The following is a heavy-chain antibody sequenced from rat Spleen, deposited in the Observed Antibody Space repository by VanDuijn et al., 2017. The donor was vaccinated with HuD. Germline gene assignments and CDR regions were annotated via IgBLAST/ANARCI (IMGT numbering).Heavy chain of an antibody. Sequence: QVQLKESGPGLVQPSQTLSLTCTVSGFSLISNTIHWVRQPPGKGLEWMGVIWTGGGTAYNSTLKSRLTISRDTSKSQVFLKINSLQTDDIATYYCARGTGTAPYFDYWVQGVMVTVSS. D-gene: IGHD1-2*01. CDR3: ARGTGTAPYFDY. V-gene: IGHV2-30*01. CDR2: IWTGGGT. J-gene: IGHJ2*01. CDR1: GFSLISNT.